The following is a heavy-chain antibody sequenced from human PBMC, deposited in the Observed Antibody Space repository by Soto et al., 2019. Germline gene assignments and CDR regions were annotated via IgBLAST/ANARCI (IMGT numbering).Heavy chain of an antibody. CDR1: GFTFSAYT. CDR2: ISGSGGTT. J-gene: IGHJ6*03. CDR3: ARAGVDSQYYIDV. V-gene: IGHV3-23*01. D-gene: IGHD2-15*01. Sequence: DVQLLESGGGLVQPGGSLRLSCAASGFTFSAYTMRWVRQAPGKGLEWVSAISGSGGTTYYAGSVKGRFTISRDNPKNPLYLQMNRQGAEDTALYYCARAGVDSQYYIDVWGKGTSVTVSS.